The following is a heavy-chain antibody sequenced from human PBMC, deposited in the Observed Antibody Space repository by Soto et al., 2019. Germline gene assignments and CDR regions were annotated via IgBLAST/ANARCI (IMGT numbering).Heavy chain of an antibody. Sequence: GGSLRLSCAASGFTVSSNYMSWVRQAPGKGLEWVSVIYSGGSTYYADSVKGRFTISRDNSKNTLYLQMNSLRAEDTAVYYCARAGGELRLDAFDIWGQGTMVTVSS. CDR1: GFTVSSNY. D-gene: IGHD3-10*01. CDR3: ARAGGELRLDAFDI. V-gene: IGHV3-66*01. J-gene: IGHJ3*02. CDR2: IYSGGST.